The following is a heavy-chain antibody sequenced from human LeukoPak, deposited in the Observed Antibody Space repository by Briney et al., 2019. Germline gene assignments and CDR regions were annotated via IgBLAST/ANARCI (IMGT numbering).Heavy chain of an antibody. CDR1: GGSFSGYY. Sequence: SETLSLTCAVCGGSFSGYYWSWIRQPPGKGLEWIGEINHSGSTNYNPSLRSRVTISVNTSKNHFSLKLSSVTAADTAVYYCARNRDGYNSFDYWGQGTLVTVSS. D-gene: IGHD5-24*01. V-gene: IGHV4-34*09. CDR2: INHSGST. J-gene: IGHJ4*02. CDR3: ARNRDGYNSFDY.